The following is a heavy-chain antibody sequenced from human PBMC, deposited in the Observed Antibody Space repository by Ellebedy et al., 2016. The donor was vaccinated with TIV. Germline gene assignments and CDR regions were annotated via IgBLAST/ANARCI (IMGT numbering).Heavy chain of an antibody. D-gene: IGHD3-10*01. CDR3: ARGMVRGVIISYFDY. Sequence: ASVKVSCKGSGYTFTTYWIGWVRQMPGKGLEWMGIIYPGDSDTRYSPSFQGQVTISADKSISTAYLQWSSLKASDTAMYYCARGMVRGVIISYFDYWGQGTLVTVSS. J-gene: IGHJ4*02. V-gene: IGHV5-51*01. CDR2: IYPGDSDT. CDR1: GYTFTTYW.